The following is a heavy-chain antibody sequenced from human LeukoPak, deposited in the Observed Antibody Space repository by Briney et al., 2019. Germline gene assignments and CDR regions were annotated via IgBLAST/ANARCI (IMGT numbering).Heavy chain of an antibody. Sequence: GGSLRLSCAASGFTFTDYPLSWLRQAPGKGVEWVSALTRSGGDTYLADTVKGRFTISRDSSRDTLYLQMNSLRAEDTAVYYCARHHCSSTSCYPFDYWGQGTLVTVSS. CDR1: GFTFTDYP. V-gene: IGHV3-23*01. D-gene: IGHD2-2*01. J-gene: IGHJ4*02. CDR2: LTRSGGDT. CDR3: ARHHCSSTSCYPFDY.